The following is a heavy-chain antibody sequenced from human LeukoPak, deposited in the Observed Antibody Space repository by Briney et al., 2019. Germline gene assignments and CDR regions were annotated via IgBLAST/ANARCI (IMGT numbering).Heavy chain of an antibody. J-gene: IGHJ4*02. CDR2: IYHSGST. CDR3: ARDRAAMDPGY. CDR1: GYSISSGYY. V-gene: IGHV4-38-2*02. D-gene: IGHD5-18*01. Sequence: PSETLSLTCTVSGYSISSGYYWGWIRQPPGKGLEWIGSIYHSGSTYYNPSLKSRVTISVDTSKNQFSLKLSSVTAADTAVYYCARDRAAMDPGYWGQGTLVTVSS.